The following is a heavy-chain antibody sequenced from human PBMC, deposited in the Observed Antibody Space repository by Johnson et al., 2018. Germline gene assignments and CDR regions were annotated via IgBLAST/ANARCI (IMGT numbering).Heavy chain of an antibody. CDR1: GFTCSSYA. CDR3: ATGGCLSGGVCYSYYYYYHLDV. J-gene: IGHJ6*03. V-gene: IGHV3-33*01. D-gene: IGHD2-15*01. Sequence: QVQLVESGGGVVQPGRSLRLSCVATGFTCSSYAMHWVRQAPGKGLEWVALIWYDGSNKYYADSVRGRFTISRDNSKKSLYLQMNSLRAEDTAVYYWATGGCLSGGVCYSYYYYYHLDVWGQGTTVTGSS. CDR2: IWYDGSNK.